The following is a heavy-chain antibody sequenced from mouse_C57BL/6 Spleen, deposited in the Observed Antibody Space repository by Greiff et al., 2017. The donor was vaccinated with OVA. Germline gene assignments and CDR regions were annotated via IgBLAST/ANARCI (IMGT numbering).Heavy chain of an antibody. D-gene: IGHD1-1*01. CDR2: ISSGSSTI. J-gene: IGHJ4*01. Sequence: EVKLVESGGGLVKPGGSLKLSCAASGFTFSDYGMHWVRQAPEKGLEWVAYISSGSSTIYYADTVKGRFTISRDNAKNTLFLQMTSLRSEDTAMYYCARASITTVVATRAMDYWGQGTSVTVSS. CDR3: ARASITTVVATRAMDY. CDR1: GFTFSDYG. V-gene: IGHV5-17*01.